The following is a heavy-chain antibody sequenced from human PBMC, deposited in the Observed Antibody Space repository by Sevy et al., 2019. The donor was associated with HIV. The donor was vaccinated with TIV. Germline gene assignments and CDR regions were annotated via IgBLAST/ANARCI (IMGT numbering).Heavy chain of an antibody. D-gene: IGHD2-15*01. CDR3: AGASKGRYCSDGNWRHFDS. J-gene: IGHJ4*02. CDR1: GYTFTDYY. V-gene: IGHV1-2*02. CDR2: MNPSSGAT. Sequence: ASVKVSCKASGYTFTDYYIHWVRQAPGQGLEWVGWMNPSSGATLYAQKFKARVTMTRDTSMTTAYMDLTNLKSDDTAVYFCAGASKGRYCSDGNWRHFDSWGQRTLVTVSS.